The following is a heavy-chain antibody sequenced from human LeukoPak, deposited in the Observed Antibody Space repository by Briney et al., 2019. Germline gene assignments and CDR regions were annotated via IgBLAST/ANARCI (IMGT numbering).Heavy chain of an antibody. CDR3: ARDISGDYGLDY. D-gene: IGHD4-17*01. CDR1: GFTFSSYA. J-gene: IGHJ4*02. CDR2: ISSSSSYI. Sequence: GGSLRLSCAASGFTFSSYAMSWVRQAPGKGLEWVSSISSSSSYIYYADSVKGRFTISRDNAKNSLYLQMNSLRAEDTAVYYCARDISGDYGLDYWGQGTLVTVSS. V-gene: IGHV3-21*01.